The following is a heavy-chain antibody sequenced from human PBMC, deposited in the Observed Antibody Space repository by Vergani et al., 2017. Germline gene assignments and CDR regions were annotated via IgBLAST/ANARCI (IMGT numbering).Heavy chain of an antibody. CDR1: GFTFNQYG. D-gene: IGHD1-14*01. J-gene: IGHJ5*02. CDR3: ARDLRLLYNRFDP. Sequence: QVQLVESGGGVVQPGRSLRLSCAASGFTFNQYGMHWVRRAPGKGLEWVAVTWYAGNNKQYADSVKGRFTISRDNSKSTMYLQMNSLRDEDTGVYYCARDLRLLYNRFDPWGQGTLVTVSS. V-gene: IGHV3-33*01. CDR2: TWYAGNNK.